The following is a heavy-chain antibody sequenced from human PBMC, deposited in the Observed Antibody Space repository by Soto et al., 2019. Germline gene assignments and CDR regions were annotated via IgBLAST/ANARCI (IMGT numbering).Heavy chain of an antibody. V-gene: IGHV4-4*07. CDR3: AREQWELHWFDP. J-gene: IGHJ5*02. Sequence: SETLSLTCSLSGGSTSSYYWSLIRPTAGEGLEWIGRIYTSGSTNYNPSLKSRVTMSVDTSKNQFSLKLSSVTAADTAVYSCAREQWELHWFDPWGQGTLVTVSS. CDR1: GGSTSSYY. D-gene: IGHD1-26*01. CDR2: IYTSGST.